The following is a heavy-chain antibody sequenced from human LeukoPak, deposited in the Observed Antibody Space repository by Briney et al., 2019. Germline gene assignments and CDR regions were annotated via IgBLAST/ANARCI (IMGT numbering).Heavy chain of an antibody. J-gene: IGHJ4*02. V-gene: IGHV3-48*01. D-gene: IGHD1-26*01. CDR3: ARDRLTSGSYFFDC. CDR1: GFSFSSYS. CDR2: ISGSGNAK. Sequence: GGSLRLSCAASGFSFSSYSMNWVRQAPGKGLECVSYISGSGNAKHYTDSVRGRFTISRDNAKNSMYLQMNSLRAEDTAVYYCARDRLTSGSYFFDCWGQGTLVTVSS.